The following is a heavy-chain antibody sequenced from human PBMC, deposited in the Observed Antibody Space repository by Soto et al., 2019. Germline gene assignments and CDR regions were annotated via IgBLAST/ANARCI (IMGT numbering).Heavy chain of an antibody. V-gene: IGHV1-3*01. J-gene: IGHJ4*02. Sequence: ASVKVSCKASGYTFTSYGMNWVRQAPGRGLEWMGWINPGNGNTKYSQKFQGRVIIERDTSASTAYMELSSLRSEDTAMYYCARQIYDSDTGPNFQYYFDSWGQGTPVTVSS. CDR2: INPGNGNT. D-gene: IGHD3-22*01. CDR1: GYTFTSYG. CDR3: ARQIYDSDTGPNFQYYFDS.